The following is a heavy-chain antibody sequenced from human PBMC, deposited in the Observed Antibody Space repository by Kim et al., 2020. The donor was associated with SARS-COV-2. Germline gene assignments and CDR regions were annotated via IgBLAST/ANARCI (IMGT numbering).Heavy chain of an antibody. D-gene: IGHD3-10*01. V-gene: IGHV3-23*01. CDR1: GFIFNKYA. CDR3: AKAHSMFRGDGPLDF. Sequence: GGSLRLSCAASGFIFNKYAMNWVRQAPGKGLEWVSTISDTGDKAYYADSVKGRFTISRDSSKSTLYLHMSSLRSEDTAKYYCAKAHSMFRGDGPLDFWG. CDR2: ISDTGDKA. J-gene: IGHJ2*01.